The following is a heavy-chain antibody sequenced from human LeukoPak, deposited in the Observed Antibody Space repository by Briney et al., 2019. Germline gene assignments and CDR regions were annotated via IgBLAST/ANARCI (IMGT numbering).Heavy chain of an antibody. CDR3: AKDHAYTVTTWFDP. D-gene: IGHD4-17*01. V-gene: IGHV3-9*01. J-gene: IGHJ5*02. CDR1: GFTFSSYA. Sequence: QAGGSLRLSCAASGFTFSSYAMHWARQAPGKGLEWVSGISWNSGSIGYADSVKGRFTISRDNAKNSLYLQMNSLRAEDTALYYCAKDHAYTVTTWFDPWGQGTLVTVSS. CDR2: ISWNSGSI.